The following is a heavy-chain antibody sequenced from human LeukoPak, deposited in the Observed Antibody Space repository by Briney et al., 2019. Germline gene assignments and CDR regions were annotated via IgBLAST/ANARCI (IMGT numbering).Heavy chain of an antibody. D-gene: IGHD3-22*01. CDR1: GGSFSGYY. CDR2: INHSGST. CDR3: ARSSGYYYDSSGPGAFDI. V-gene: IGHV4-34*01. J-gene: IGHJ3*02. Sequence: PSETLSLTCAVYGGSFSGYYWSWIRQPPGKGLEWIGEINHSGSTNYNPSPKSRVTISVDTSKNQFSLKLSSVTAADTAVYYCARSSGYYYDSSGPGAFDIWGQGTMVTVS.